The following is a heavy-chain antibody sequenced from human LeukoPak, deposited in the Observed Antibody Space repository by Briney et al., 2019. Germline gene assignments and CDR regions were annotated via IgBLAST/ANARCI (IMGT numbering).Heavy chain of an antibody. J-gene: IGHJ4*02. V-gene: IGHV4-39*01. CDR1: GDYITSNNFY. Sequence: SETLSLTCSVSGDYITSNNFYWGWFRQPPGKGLEWIGTVYHTGITHYNPSLSSRIPMSVDTAKNHFSLRLNSVTANDTAVYYCARHGILTDHSVRYWGQGILVTVSS. CDR3: ARHGILTDHSVRY. D-gene: IGHD3-9*01. CDR2: VYHTGIT.